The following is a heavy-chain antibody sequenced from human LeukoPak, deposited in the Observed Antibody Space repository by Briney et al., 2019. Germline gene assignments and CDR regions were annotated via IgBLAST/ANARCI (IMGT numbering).Heavy chain of an antibody. V-gene: IGHV1-24*01. CDR3: ATVGSTNWYPFRDY. CDR2: FDPEDGKT. J-gene: IGHJ4*02. D-gene: IGHD6-13*01. Sequence: ASVKVSCKVSGYTLTELSMHWVRQAPGKGLEWMGGFDPEDGKTIYAQKFQGRVTMTEDTSTDTAFMELSSLRSEVTAVYYCATVGSTNWYPFRDYWGQGALVTVSS. CDR1: GYTLTELS.